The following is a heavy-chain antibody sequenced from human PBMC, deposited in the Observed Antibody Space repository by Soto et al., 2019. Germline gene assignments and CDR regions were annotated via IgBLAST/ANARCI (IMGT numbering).Heavy chain of an antibody. CDR3: ARPDRDQHGDGMDV. CDR1: GGSISSSSYY. CDR2: IYYSGST. J-gene: IGHJ6*02. Sequence: PSETLSLTCTVSGGSISSSSYYWGWIRQPPGKGLEWIGSIYYSGSTYYNPSLKSRVTISVDTSKNQFSLKLSSVTAADTAVYYCARPDRDQHGDGMDVWGQGTTVTVSS. D-gene: IGHD2-8*01. V-gene: IGHV4-39*01.